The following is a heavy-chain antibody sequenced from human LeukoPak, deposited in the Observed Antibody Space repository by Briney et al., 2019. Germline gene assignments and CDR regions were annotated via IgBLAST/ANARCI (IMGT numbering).Heavy chain of an antibody. Sequence: SETLSLTCTVSGGSINNYYWSWIRQAPGKGLEWIAYIYYRGTTNYNPSLKSRVTISVDTSKNQFSLKMYSVTAADTAVYYCARHSSDWYAPDFWGQGTLVTVSS. D-gene: IGHD6-19*01. CDR3: ARHSSDWYAPDF. CDR2: IYYRGTT. CDR1: GGSINNYY. J-gene: IGHJ4*02. V-gene: IGHV4-59*08.